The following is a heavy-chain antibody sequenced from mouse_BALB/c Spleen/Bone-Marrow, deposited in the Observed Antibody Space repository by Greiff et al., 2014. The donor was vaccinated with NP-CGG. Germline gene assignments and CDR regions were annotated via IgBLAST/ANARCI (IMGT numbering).Heavy chain of an antibody. V-gene: IGHV14-3*02. CDR2: IDPANGNT. CDR3: AHYGKRALYALDY. J-gene: IGHJ4*01. Sequence: VQLQQSGAELVKPGASVKLSCTASGFNIKDTYMHWVKERPEQGLEWIGRIDPANGNTKYDPKFQGKATITADTSSNTAYLQLSSLTSEDTAVYYCAHYGKRALYALDYWGQGTSVTVSS. D-gene: IGHD2-1*01. CDR1: GFNIKDTY.